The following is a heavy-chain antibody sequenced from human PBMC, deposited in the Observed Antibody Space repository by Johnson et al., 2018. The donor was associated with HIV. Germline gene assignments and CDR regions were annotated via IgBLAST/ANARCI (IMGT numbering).Heavy chain of an antibody. V-gene: IGHV3-33*08. CDR3: ASLSDDAFDI. J-gene: IGHJ3*02. CDR2: IWYDGSNK. CDR1: GFTFSSYG. Sequence: QVQLVESGGGVVQPGRSLRLSCVASGFTFSSYGMHWVRQAPGKGLEWVAVIWYDGSNKYYADSVKGRFTISRDNSENTLYLQMNSLKAEDTAVYYCASLSDDAFDIWGQGTMVTVSS.